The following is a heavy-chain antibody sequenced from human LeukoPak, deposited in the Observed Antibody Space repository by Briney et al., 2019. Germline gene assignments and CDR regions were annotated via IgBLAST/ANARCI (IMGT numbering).Heavy chain of an antibody. CDR2: VYFDGDT. J-gene: IGHJ6*03. CDR3: ARHRKSARNYLYYYMDV. CDR1: GDSIHSVYYF. Sequence: SETLSLTCTVSGDSIHSVYYFWGWIRQPPGKGLEWIGSVYFDGDTSYSPSLKSQVIISVDTSKNQFSLNLTSVTAADTALYYCARHRKSARNYLYYYMDVWGKGTTVTVSS. D-gene: IGHD6-6*01. V-gene: IGHV4-39*01.